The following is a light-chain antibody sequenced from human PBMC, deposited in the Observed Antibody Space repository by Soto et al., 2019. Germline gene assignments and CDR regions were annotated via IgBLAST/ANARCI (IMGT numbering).Light chain of an antibody. Sequence: DVQMTQSPSTLSASVGDRVTITCRASQSIGDWLAWFQQKPGRAPKLLIYKASSLESGVPSTFSGSASGTEFTLTISSLQPDDFATYYFQQYYDYSWTFGQGTKVDIK. CDR1: QSIGDW. CDR3: QQYYDYSWT. J-gene: IGKJ1*01. V-gene: IGKV1-5*03. CDR2: KAS.